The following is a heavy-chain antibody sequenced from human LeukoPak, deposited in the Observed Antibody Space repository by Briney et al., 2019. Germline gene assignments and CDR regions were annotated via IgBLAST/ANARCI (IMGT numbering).Heavy chain of an antibody. V-gene: IGHV3-33*01. J-gene: IGHJ4*02. CDR3: QAEDGIRDFDT. CDR1: GFIFSSYG. Sequence: GRSLRLSCAASGFIFSSYGMHSIRQASVQWLDWVAVIWSDASNTYYVDSVKGRFTISRDNSKNTLFLQMNSLRAEDTAVYFFQAEDGIRDFDTWGQGTLVTVSS. CDR2: IWSDASNT. D-gene: IGHD2-21*01.